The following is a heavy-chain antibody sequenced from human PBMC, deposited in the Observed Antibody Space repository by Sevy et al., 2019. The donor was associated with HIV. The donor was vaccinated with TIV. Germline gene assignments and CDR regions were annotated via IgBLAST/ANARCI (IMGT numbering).Heavy chain of an antibody. CDR3: ARFSSSSKLPAGMDV. CDR1: GYTFTSYY. J-gene: IGHJ6*02. D-gene: IGHD6-6*01. CDR2: INPSGGST. Sequence: ASVKVSCKASGYTFTSYYMHWVRQAPGQGLEWMGIINPSGGSTSYAQKFQGRVTMTRDTSTSTVYMGLGSLGSEDTAVYYCARFSSSSKLPAGMDVWGQGTTVTVSS. V-gene: IGHV1-46*01.